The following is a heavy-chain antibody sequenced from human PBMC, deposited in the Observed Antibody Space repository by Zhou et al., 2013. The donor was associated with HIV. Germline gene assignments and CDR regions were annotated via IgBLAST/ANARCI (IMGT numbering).Heavy chain of an antibody. Sequence: QVQLQESGPGRVKPSETLSLTCTVSGGSITSSTYYWGWIRQPPGKGLEWIGTIHYSGSTYYNPSLKSRVTISVDTSKNQFSLKPISVTAADTAVYYCARQQASYYYMDVWGKGTTVPVSS. CDR3: ARQQASYYYMDV. CDR1: GGSITSSTYY. CDR2: IHYSGST. J-gene: IGHJ6*03. V-gene: IGHV4-39*01.